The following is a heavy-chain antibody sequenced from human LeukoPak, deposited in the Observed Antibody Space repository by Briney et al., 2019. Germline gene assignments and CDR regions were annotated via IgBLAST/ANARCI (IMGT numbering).Heavy chain of an antibody. CDR2: ISWNSGSI. D-gene: IGHD6-19*01. V-gene: IGHV3-9*01. CDR3: AKDARRTFGLSSGLYRGSYYFDY. CDR1: GFTFDDYV. Sequence: PGGSLRLSCAASGFTFDDYVMHWVRQAPGKGLEWVSGISWNSGSIDYADSVKGRFTISRDNAKNSLYLQMNSLRAEDTAVYYCAKDARRTFGLSSGLYRGSYYFDYWGQGTLVTVSS. J-gene: IGHJ4*02.